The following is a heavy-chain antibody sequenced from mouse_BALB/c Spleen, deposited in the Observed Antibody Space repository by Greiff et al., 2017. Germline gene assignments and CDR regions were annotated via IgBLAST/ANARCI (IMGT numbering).Heavy chain of an antibody. J-gene: IGHJ4*01. CDR3: TREGEYGNYRYAMDY. CDR2: ISSGGSYT. V-gene: IGHV5-6-4*01. D-gene: IGHD2-10*02. Sequence: EVMLVESGGGLVKPGGSLKLSCAASGFTFSSYTMSWVRQTLEKRLEWVATISSGGSYTYYPDSVKGRFTISRDNAKNTLYLQMSSLKSEDTAMYYCTREGEYGNYRYAMDYWGQGTSVTVSS. CDR1: GFTFSSYT.